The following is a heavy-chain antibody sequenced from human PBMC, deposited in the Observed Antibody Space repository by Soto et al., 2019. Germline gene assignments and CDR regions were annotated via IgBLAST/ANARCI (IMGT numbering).Heavy chain of an antibody. CDR2: IKSKTDGGTT. CDR3: TTDRDYDFWMVGGMDV. V-gene: IGHV3-15*01. Sequence: EVQLVESGGGLVQPGGSLRLSCAASGFTFSNAWMSWVRQAPGKGLEWVGRIKSKTDGGTTDYAAPVKGRFTISRDDSKNTLYLQMNSLKTEDTAVYYCTTDRDYDFWMVGGMDVWGQGTTVTVSS. CDR1: GFTFSNAW. J-gene: IGHJ6*02. D-gene: IGHD3-3*01.